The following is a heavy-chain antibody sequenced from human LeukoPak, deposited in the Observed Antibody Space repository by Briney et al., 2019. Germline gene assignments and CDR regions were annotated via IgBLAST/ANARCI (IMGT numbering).Heavy chain of an antibody. D-gene: IGHD1-7*01. V-gene: IGHV3-48*03. Sequence: PGGSLRLSCSASGFSFRSYEMYWVRQAPGQGLECVAHINGLGNVIFYRDSVRGRFTISRDNAKNYLYLQMNSLRAEDTAIYYCARVGYWELRPLYLDYWGQGTLVTVSS. CDR1: GFSFRSYE. CDR2: INGLGNVI. J-gene: IGHJ4*02. CDR3: ARVGYWELRPLYLDY.